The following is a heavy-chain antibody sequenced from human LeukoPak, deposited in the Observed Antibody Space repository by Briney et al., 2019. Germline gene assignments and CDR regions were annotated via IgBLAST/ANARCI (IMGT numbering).Heavy chain of an antibody. D-gene: IGHD6-13*01. V-gene: IGHV1-8*01. CDR2: MNPNSGNT. Sequence: ASVKVSCTASGYTFTSYDINWVRQATGQGLEWMGWMNPNSGNTGYAQKFQGRVTMTRNTSISTAYMELSSLRSEDTAVYYCARVKGIAAAGTLGYWGQGTLVTVSS. CDR3: ARVKGIAAAGTLGY. J-gene: IGHJ4*02. CDR1: GYTFTSYD.